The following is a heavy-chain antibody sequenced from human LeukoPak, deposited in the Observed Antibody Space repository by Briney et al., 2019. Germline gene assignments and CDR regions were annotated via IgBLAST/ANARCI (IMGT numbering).Heavy chain of an antibody. Sequence: PGGSLRLSCAVSGFIFSSHAMSWVRQAPGKGLEWVSSIGGSGKNTFYADAVKGRFTISRDYSKDTLYLQMNSLRAEDTAVYYCAKDRDTYYYDSAGPGPDAFDIWGQGTMVTV. V-gene: IGHV3-23*01. CDR3: AKDRDTYYYDSAGPGPDAFDI. D-gene: IGHD3-22*01. CDR2: IGGSGKNT. CDR1: GFIFSSHA. J-gene: IGHJ3*02.